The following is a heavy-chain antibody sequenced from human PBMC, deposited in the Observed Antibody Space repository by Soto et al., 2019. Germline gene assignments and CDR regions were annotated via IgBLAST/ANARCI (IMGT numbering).Heavy chain of an antibody. D-gene: IGHD5-12*01. V-gene: IGHV4-59*01. CDR1: GGSISSYY. CDR2: IYYSGST. J-gene: IGHJ4*02. CDR3: ARLGTSGYDIDS. Sequence: SETLSLTCTVSGGSISSYYWSWIRQPPGKGLEWIGYIYYSGSTNYNPSLKSRLTISVDTSKNQFSLNLSSVTAADTAVYYCARLGTSGYDIDSWGRGTLVTVSS.